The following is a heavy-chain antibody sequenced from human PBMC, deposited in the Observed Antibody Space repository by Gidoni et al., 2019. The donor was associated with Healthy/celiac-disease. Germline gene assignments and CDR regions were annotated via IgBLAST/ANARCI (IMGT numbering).Heavy chain of an antibody. Sequence: QVQLVVPGRGVVQPGSSVRLPCAPSASTFTTFTLHPLPQAPGKGLEEVAVISYDGSNKDYADSVKGRFTISRYNSKNTLYLQMNSLRAEDTAVYYGEPLLDGGYCSGGSCYSVVRFDYWGQGTLVTVSS. D-gene: IGHD2-15*01. CDR1: ASTFTTFT. CDR2: ISYDGSNK. CDR3: EPLLDGGYCSGGSCYSVVRFDY. J-gene: IGHJ4*02. V-gene: IGHV3-30-3*01.